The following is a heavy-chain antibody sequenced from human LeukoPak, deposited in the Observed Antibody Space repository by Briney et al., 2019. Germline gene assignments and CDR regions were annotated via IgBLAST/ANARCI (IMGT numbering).Heavy chain of an antibody. CDR1: GGSFSGYY. Sequence: PSETLSLTCAVSGGSFSGYYWTWIRQPPGKGLEWIGEINHSGSANYNPSLKSRVTISLDTSKNQFSLKLSSVTAADTAVYYCARGGHGEGIFDYWGQGTLVTVSS. D-gene: IGHD3-10*01. J-gene: IGHJ4*02. V-gene: IGHV4-34*01. CDR2: INHSGSA. CDR3: ARGGHGEGIFDY.